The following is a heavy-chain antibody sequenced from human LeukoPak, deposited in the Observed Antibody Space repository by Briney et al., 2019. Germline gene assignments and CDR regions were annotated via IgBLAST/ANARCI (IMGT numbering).Heavy chain of an antibody. Sequence: PGGSLRLSCTASGFTFSSYSMNWVRQAPGKGLEWVAVISYDGSNKYYADSVKGRFTISRDNSKNTVYLQMNSLRAEDTAVYYCAKGVDDYGDYVFGMDVWGQGTTVTVSS. CDR1: GFTFSSYS. CDR3: AKGVDDYGDYVFGMDV. CDR2: ISYDGSNK. V-gene: IGHV3-30*18. J-gene: IGHJ6*02. D-gene: IGHD4-17*01.